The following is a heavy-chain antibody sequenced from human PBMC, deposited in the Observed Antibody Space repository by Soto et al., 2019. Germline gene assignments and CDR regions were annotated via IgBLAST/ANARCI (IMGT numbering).Heavy chain of an antibody. Sequence: SETLSLTCAVYGGSFSGYYWSWIRQPPGKGLERIGEINHSGSTNYNPSLKSRVTISVDTSKNQFSLKLSSVTAADTAVYYCARLIGRYYDILTGYYERNWFDPWGQGTLVTVSS. CDR3: ARLIGRYYDILTGYYERNWFDP. CDR2: INHSGST. CDR1: GGSFSGYY. V-gene: IGHV4-34*01. J-gene: IGHJ5*02. D-gene: IGHD3-9*01.